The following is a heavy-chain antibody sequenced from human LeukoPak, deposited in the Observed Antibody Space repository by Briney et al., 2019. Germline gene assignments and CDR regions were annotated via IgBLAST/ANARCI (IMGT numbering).Heavy chain of an antibody. CDR2: ISGSGGST. Sequence: GGSLRLSCAASGFTFSSYAMSWVRQAPGKGLEWVSAISGSGGSTYYADSVKGRFTISRDNSKNTLYLQMISLRAEDTAVYYCARFVVVTAITDYWGQGTLVTVSS. CDR3: ARFVVVTAITDY. D-gene: IGHD2-21*02. CDR1: GFTFSSYA. V-gene: IGHV3-23*01. J-gene: IGHJ4*02.